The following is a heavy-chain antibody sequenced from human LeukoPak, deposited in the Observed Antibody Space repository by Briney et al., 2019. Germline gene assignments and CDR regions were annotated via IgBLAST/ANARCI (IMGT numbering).Heavy chain of an antibody. Sequence: ASVKVSCKVSGYTLTELSMQWVRQAPGKGLGWMGGFDPEDGETIYAQKFQGSVTMTEDTSPDTAYMELSRLRSEDTAVYYCATALHSRWRINYFDYWGQGTLVTVSS. CDR1: GYTLTELS. CDR2: FDPEDGET. CDR3: ATALHSRWRINYFDY. V-gene: IGHV1-24*01. D-gene: IGHD6-13*01. J-gene: IGHJ4*02.